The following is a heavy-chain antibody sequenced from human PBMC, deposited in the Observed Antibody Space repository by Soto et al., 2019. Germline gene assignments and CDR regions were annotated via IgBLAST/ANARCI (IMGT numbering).Heavy chain of an antibody. CDR1: GGSFSGYY. CDR3: ARCSLHITMVRGEYYYYMDV. D-gene: IGHD3-10*01. J-gene: IGHJ6*03. CDR2: INHSGST. Sequence: SETLSLTCAVYGGSFSGYYWSWIRQPPGKGLEWIGEINHSGSTNYNPSLKSRVTISVDTSKNQFSLKLISVTAADTAVYYCARCSLHITMVRGEYYYYMDVWGQGTTVTVSS. V-gene: IGHV4-34*01.